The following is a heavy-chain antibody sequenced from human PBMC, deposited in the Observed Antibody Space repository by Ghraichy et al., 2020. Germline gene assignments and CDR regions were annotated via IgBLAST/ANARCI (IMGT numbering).Heavy chain of an antibody. CDR2: ISYDGSNK. J-gene: IGHJ6*02. V-gene: IGHV3-30-3*01. D-gene: IGHD2-8*01. CDR1: GFTFSSYA. Sequence: GGSLRLSCAASGFTFSSYAMHWVRQAPGKGLEWVAVISYDGSNKYYADSVKGRFTISRDNSKNTLYLQMNSLRAEDTAVYYCARDGVPRVSYYYYYGMDVWGQGTTVTVSS. CDR3: ARDGVPRVSYYYYYGMDV.